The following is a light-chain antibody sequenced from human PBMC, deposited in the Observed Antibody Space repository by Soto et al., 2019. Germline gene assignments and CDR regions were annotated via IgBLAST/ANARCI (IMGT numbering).Light chain of an antibody. CDR2: EVT. Sequence: QSVLTQPPSASGSPGQSVTISCTGTRSDIGAFDYVSWYQQHPGKAPKLMIYEVTKRPSGVPDRFSASKSGNTASLTVSGLQPEDEADYYCSSFAGGNNLLFGGGTKLTVL. V-gene: IGLV2-8*01. CDR3: SSFAGGNNLL. J-gene: IGLJ3*02. CDR1: RSDIGAFDY.